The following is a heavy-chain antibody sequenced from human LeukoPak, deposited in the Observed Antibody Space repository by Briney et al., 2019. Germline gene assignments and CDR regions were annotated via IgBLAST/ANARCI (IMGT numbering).Heavy chain of an antibody. CDR2: INQDASGK. D-gene: IGHD3-10*01. CDR1: GFTFTNYA. V-gene: IGHV3-7*01. CDR3: GRDMDV. Sequence: GGSLRLSCAASGFTFTNYAMSWVRQAPGKGLEWVANINQDASGKYYVDSVKGRFTISRDNAKNSLYLQMNSLRAEDTAVYYCGRDMDVWGQGTTVTVSS. J-gene: IGHJ6*02.